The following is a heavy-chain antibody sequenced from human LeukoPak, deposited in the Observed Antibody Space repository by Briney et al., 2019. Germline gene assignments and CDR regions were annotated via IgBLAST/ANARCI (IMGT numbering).Heavy chain of an antibody. D-gene: IGHD3-10*01. CDR2: IYYSGNT. CDR3: ARDKRAVARYYGSGWFDP. Sequence: SETLSLTCTVSGGSIRSTTYYWGWIRQPPGKGLEWIGSIYYSGNTYHSPSLKSRVTISVDTSKNQFSLKLSSVTAADTAVYYCARDKRAVARYYGSGWFDPWGQGTLVTVSS. CDR1: GGSIRSTTYY. J-gene: IGHJ5*02. V-gene: IGHV4-39*07.